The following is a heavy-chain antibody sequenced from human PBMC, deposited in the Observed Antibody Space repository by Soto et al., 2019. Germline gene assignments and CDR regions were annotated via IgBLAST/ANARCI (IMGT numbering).Heavy chain of an antibody. J-gene: IGHJ1*01. CDR3: AHSPFHDGDRRGVWCQH. CDR2: IFWDDDK. CDR1: GFSLNTSGLG. Sequence: QITLKESGPTLVIPTQTLTLTCTFSGFSLNTSGLGVGWLRQPPGKALEWLALIFWDDDKRYRPSQRSRRTITQDAAKNQVVLTMPNMDPVDKATYSCAHSPFHDGDRRGVWCQHWGQGTLVTVSS. V-gene: IGHV2-5*02. D-gene: IGHD4-17*01.